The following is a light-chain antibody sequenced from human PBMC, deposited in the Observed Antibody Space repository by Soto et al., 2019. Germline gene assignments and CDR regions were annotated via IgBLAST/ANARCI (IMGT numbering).Light chain of an antibody. CDR2: AAS. Sequence: DIQMTQSPSSLSASVGDRVTITCRASQTINNYLNWYQQKPGKAPKLLIYAASSLQSGVPSRFSGSGSGTNFTLTIRSLQPEDFATYYCQQTYSTLTFGPGTTVDI. J-gene: IGKJ3*01. CDR3: QQTYSTLT. V-gene: IGKV1-39*01. CDR1: QTINNY.